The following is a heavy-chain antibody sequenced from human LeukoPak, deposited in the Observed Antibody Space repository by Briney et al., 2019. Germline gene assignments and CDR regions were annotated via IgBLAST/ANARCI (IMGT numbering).Heavy chain of an antibody. CDR2: IKQDGSEK. CDR1: GFTFSSYW. CDR3: ARYGSGKEDDAFDI. D-gene: IGHD6-19*01. V-gene: IGHV3-7*01. J-gene: IGHJ3*02. Sequence: GGSLRLSCAASGFTFSSYWMSWVRQAPGKGLEWVPNIKQDGSEKYYVDSVKGRFTISRDNAKNSLYLQMNSLRAEDTAVYYSARYGSGKEDDAFDIWGQGTMVTVSS.